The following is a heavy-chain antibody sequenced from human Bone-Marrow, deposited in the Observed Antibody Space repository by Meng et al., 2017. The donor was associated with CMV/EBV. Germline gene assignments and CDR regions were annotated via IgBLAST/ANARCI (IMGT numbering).Heavy chain of an antibody. J-gene: IGHJ6*02. D-gene: IGHD3-10*01. CDR1: GFTFDDYA. V-gene: IGHV3-9*01. CDR3: AKDSFWSLGSGMDV. CDR2: ISWNSGSI. Sequence: GGSLRLSCAASGFTFDDYAMHWVRQAPGKGLELVSGISWNSGSIGYADSVKGRFTISRDNAKNSLYLQMNSLRAEDSALYYCAKDSFWSLGSGMDVWGQGTTVTVSS.